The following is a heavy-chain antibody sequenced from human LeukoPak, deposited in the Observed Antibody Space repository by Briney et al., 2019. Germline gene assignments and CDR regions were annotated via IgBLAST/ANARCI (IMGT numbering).Heavy chain of an antibody. Sequence: PGGSLRLSCAASGFTFSSYWMNWVRQAPGKGLEWVDNINQDGSEKNHVDSVKGRFTISRDNGKNSLYLQMNSLRAEDTAVYYCAKGVSSWLTGGQGTLVSVS. CDR1: GFTFSSYW. J-gene: IGHJ4*02. CDR2: INQDGSEK. V-gene: IGHV3-7*01. D-gene: IGHD6-13*01. CDR3: AKGVSSWLT.